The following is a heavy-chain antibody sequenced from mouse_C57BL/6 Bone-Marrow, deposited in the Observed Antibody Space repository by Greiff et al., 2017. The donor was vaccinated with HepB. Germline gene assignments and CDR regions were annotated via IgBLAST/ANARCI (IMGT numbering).Heavy chain of an antibody. CDR2: IYPGSGNT. CDR3: ARSNYYGSILAY. CDR1: GYTFTDYY. J-gene: IGHJ3*01. V-gene: IGHV1-76*01. D-gene: IGHD1-1*01. Sequence: QVQLQQSGAELVRPGASVKLSCKASGYTFTDYYINWVKQRPGQGLEWIARIYPGSGNTYYNEKFKGKATLTAEKSSSTAYMQLSSLTSEDSAVYFCARSNYYGSILAYWGQGTLVTVSA.